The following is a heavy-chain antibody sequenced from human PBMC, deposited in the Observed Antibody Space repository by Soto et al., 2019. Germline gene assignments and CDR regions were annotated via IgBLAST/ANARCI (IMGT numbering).Heavy chain of an antibody. CDR1: GGTFSSYA. Sequence: QVQLVQSGAEVKKPGSSVKVSCKASGGTFSSYAISWVRQATGQGLEWMGGIIPIFGTANYAQKFQGRVTITADESTSTAYMELSSLRSEDTAVYYCARDPGITVVPEHPDAFDIWGQGTMVTVSS. CDR3: ARDPGITVVPEHPDAFDI. V-gene: IGHV1-69*12. D-gene: IGHD2-15*01. J-gene: IGHJ3*02. CDR2: IIPIFGTA.